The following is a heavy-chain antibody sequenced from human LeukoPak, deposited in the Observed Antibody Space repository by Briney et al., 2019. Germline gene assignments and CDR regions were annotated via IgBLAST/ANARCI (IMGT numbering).Heavy chain of an antibody. J-gene: IGHJ4*02. D-gene: IGHD5-12*01. CDR3: VGGYGGDY. CDR2: INTGGSNT. V-gene: IGHV3-74*01. CDR1: GFTFSSYW. Sequence: PGGSLRLSCAASGFTFSSYWMHWVRQVPGKGLVWVSHINTGGSNTNYAVSVKGRFTTSRDNAKNTLYLQMNSLRAEDTAVYYCVGGYGGDYWGQGTLVTVSS.